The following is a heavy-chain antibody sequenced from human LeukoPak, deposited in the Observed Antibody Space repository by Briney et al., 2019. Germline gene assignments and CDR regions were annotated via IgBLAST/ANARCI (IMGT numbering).Heavy chain of an antibody. CDR3: ARDGQRRTPAAAGNGEVYF. Sequence: GASVKVSCKTSGYTFADYYIHWVRQAPGQGLEWMGWINPNTGATDYEQMFQGRVTMTRDTSISTAYMELYSLNSDDTAVYYCARDGQRRTPAAAGNGEVYFWGQGTLVTVSS. CDR2: INPNTGAT. CDR1: GYTFADYY. V-gene: IGHV1-2*02. J-gene: IGHJ4*02. D-gene: IGHD6-13*01.